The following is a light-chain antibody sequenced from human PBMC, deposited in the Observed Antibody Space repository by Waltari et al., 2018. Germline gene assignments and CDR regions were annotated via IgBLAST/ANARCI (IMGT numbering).Light chain of an antibody. CDR2: EDN. V-gene: IGLV6-57*01. CDR3: QSYDSSMGV. CDR1: SGSISSHY. J-gene: IGLJ2*01. Sequence: NFMLTQPHSVSESPGKTVTISCTCSSGSISSHYLQWYQQRPGSSPTTVIYEDNQRPSGVPDRFSGSIDSSSNSASLTISGLKTEDEADYYCQSYDSSMGVFGGGTKLTVL.